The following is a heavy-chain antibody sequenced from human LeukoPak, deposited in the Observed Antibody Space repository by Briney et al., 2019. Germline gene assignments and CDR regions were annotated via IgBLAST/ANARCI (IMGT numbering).Heavy chain of an antibody. CDR3: ARRGYYYDSSGYYFDY. CDR1: GGSFSGYY. CDR2: INHSGST. J-gene: IGHJ4*02. D-gene: IGHD3-22*01. V-gene: IGHV4-34*01. Sequence: SETLSLTCAVYGGSFSGYYWSWIRQPPGKGLEWIGEINHSGSTNYNPSLKSRVTISVDTSKNQFSLKLSSVTAADTAVYYCARRGYYYDSSGYYFDYWGQGTLVTASS.